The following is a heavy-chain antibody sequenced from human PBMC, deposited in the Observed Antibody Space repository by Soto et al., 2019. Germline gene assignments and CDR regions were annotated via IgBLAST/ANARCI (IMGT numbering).Heavy chain of an antibody. Sequence: QLQLQESGPGLMKPSETLSLTCTVSGGSISSSSYYWGWIRQPPGKGLEWMGSIYYSGSTYYNPSLKSRVTISVDTAKNHFTLDVSSVNDADTSLYYCARFFDFLKQGGDAFDIWGQGTMVTVSS. J-gene: IGHJ3*02. V-gene: IGHV4-39*02. CDR2: IYYSGST. D-gene: IGHD3-9*01. CDR3: ARFFDFLKQGGDAFDI. CDR1: GGSISSSSYY.